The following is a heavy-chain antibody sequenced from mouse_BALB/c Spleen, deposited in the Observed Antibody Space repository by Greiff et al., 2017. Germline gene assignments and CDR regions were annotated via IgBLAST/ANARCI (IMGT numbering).Heavy chain of an antibody. V-gene: IGHV1S135*01. D-gene: IGHD2-4*01. CDR2: IDPYNGGT. CDR1: GYAFTSYN. Sequence: VQLQQSGPELVKPGASVKVSCKASGYAFTSYNMYWVKQSHGKSLEWIGYIDPYNGGTSYNQKFKGKATLTVDKSSSTAYMQLKSLTSEDSAVYYCARGGDYDVEFRFAYWGQGTLVTVSA. J-gene: IGHJ3*01. CDR3: ARGGDYDVEFRFAY.